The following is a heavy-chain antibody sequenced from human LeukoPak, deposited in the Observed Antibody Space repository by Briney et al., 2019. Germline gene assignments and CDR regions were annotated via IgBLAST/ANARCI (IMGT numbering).Heavy chain of an antibody. CDR3: ARLEVEMATIGAFDI. CDR2: IYPGDSDT. CDR1: GYSFTSYW. J-gene: IGHJ3*02. D-gene: IGHD5-24*01. Sequence: GESLKISCKGSGYSFTSYWIGWVRQMPGKGLEWMGIIYPGDSDTRYSPSFQGQVTISADKSISTAYLQWSSLKASDTAMYYCARLEVEMATIGAFDIWGQGTMVTVSS. V-gene: IGHV5-51*01.